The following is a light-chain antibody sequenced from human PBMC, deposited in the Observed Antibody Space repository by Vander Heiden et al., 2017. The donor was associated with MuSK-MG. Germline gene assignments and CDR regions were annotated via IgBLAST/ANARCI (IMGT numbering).Light chain of an antibody. CDR2: AAS. V-gene: IGKV1-39*01. Sequence: DIQMTQSPSSLSASVGDRVTITCRASQSISSYLNWYQQKPGKAPKLLIYAASSLQSGVPSRFSGSGSGTDFTLTISSLQPEDFATYYFQQSDSTPVTFGGGTKVDIK. J-gene: IGKJ4*01. CDR1: QSISSY. CDR3: QQSDSTPVT.